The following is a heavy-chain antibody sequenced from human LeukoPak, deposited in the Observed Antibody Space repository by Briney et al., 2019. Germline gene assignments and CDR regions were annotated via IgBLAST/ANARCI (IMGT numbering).Heavy chain of an antibody. CDR1: GFTFSSYS. J-gene: IGHJ4*02. Sequence: GGPLRPSCAASGFTFSSYSMNWVRQAPGKGLGWVSSISSSSSYIYYADAVKGRFTISRDNAKNSLYLQMNSLRAEDTAVYYCARDRRDCSSTSCRDYWGQGTLVTVSS. D-gene: IGHD2-2*01. V-gene: IGHV3-21*01. CDR2: ISSSSSYI. CDR3: ARDRRDCSSTSCRDY.